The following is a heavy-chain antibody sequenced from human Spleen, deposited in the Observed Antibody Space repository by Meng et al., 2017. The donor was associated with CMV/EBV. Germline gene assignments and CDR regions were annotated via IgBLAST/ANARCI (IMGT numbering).Heavy chain of an antibody. V-gene: IGHV3-21*06. J-gene: IGHJ3*02. CDR3: ARDWGSSPRDAFDI. Sequence: GESLKISCAASGFTFSSYEMNWVRQAPGKGLEWVSSIDSSSSFIYYADSLKGRFTISRDNANNSLYLQMNSLRAEDTAVYYCARDWGSSPRDAFDIWGQGTLVTVSS. CDR2: IDSSSSFI. D-gene: IGHD6-6*01. CDR1: GFTFSSYE.